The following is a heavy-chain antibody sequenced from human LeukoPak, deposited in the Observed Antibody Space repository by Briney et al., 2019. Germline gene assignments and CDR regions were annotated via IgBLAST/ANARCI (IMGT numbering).Heavy chain of an antibody. CDR1: GGSISSSSYY. J-gene: IGHJ4*02. CDR2: IYYSGST. V-gene: IGHV4-39*01. Sequence: SETLSLTCTVSGGSISSSSYYWGWIRQPPGRGLEWIGSIYYSGSTYYNPSLKSRVTISVDTSKNQFSLKLSSVTAADTAVYYCARPAPLRRQQLARGGFDSWGQGTLVTVSS. CDR3: ARPAPLRRQQLARGGFDS. D-gene: IGHD6-13*01.